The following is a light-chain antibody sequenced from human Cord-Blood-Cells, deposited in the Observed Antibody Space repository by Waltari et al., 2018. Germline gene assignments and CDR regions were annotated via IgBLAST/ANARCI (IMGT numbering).Light chain of an antibody. V-gene: IGLV2-23*01. CDR1: SSDVGRYNL. Sequence: QSALTQPASVSGSPGQSITISCTGTSSDVGRYNLVSCYQQHPGKAPKLMIYEGSKRPSGVSNRFSGSKSGNTASLTISGLQAEDEADYYCCSYVGSSTWVFGGGTKLTVL. CDR3: CSYVGSSTWV. J-gene: IGLJ3*02. CDR2: EGS.